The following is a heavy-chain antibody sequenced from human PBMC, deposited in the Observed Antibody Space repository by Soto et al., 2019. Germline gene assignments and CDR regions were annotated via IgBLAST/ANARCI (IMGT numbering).Heavy chain of an antibody. J-gene: IGHJ4*02. CDR1: GGSISSGGYY. CDR2: IYYTGTT. V-gene: IGHV4-31*03. Sequence: QVQLQESGPGLVKPSQTLSLTCTVSGGSISSGGYYWNWIRQHPGKGLEWIAYIYYTGTTYYNPSLKSRLTRQIHRPNTQFPLISGSVSAGATAIYYLATDLRQDSWGPATLVTVPS. D-gene: IGHD4-17*01. CDR3: ATDLRQDS.